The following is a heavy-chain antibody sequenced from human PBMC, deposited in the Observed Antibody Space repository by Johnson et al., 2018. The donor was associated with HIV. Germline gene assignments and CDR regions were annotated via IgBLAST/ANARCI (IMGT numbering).Heavy chain of an antibody. D-gene: IGHD5-18*01. Sequence: VQLVESGGGLVQPGGSLRLSCAASGFTVSSNYMSWVRQAPGKGLEWVSVIDTAGDTYYAGPSKGRLTNTRENAKKYVYLQMNSLRAEDTAMYYCARDRGGSSYSWVAFDIWGQGTMVTVSS. CDR1: GFTVSSNY. J-gene: IGHJ3*02. CDR2: IDTAGDT. CDR3: ARDRGGSSYSWVAFDI. V-gene: IGHV3-66*01.